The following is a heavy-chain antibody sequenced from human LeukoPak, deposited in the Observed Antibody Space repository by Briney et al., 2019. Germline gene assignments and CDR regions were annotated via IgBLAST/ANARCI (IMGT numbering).Heavy chain of an antibody. CDR1: GSSFTSYW. V-gene: IGHV5-51*01. CDR2: IYPGDSDT. CDR3: ARLTGGYCSGGSCYSHFDY. Sequence: GASLKISCKGSGSSFTSYWIGWWRKMPGKGLEWMGIIYPGDSDTRYSPSFQGQVTISADKPIRTAYLQWSSLKASDTAMYYCARLTGGYCSGGSCYSHFDYWGQGTLVTVSS. D-gene: IGHD2-15*01. J-gene: IGHJ4*02.